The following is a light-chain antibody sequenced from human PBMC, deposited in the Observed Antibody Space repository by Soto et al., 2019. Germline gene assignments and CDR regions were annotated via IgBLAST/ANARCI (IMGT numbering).Light chain of an antibody. V-gene: IGKV3-20*01. CDR2: GAS. CDR3: QKYGNSPLT. CDR1: QSVSSSY. Sequence: EIVLTQSPGTRSLSPGERDTLSCRASQSVSSSYLAWYQQKPGQAPRLLIYGASSRATGIPDRFSGSGSGTDFTLTISRLEPEDFAVYYCQKYGNSPLTFGGGTKVEIK. J-gene: IGKJ4*01.